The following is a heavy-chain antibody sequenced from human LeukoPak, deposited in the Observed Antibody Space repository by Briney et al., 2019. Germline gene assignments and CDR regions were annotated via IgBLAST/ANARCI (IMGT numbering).Heavy chain of an antibody. D-gene: IGHD6-13*01. CDR1: GFTFSSYG. J-gene: IGHJ3*02. Sequence: GGSLRLSCAASGFTFSSYGMHWVRQAPGKGLEWVAVIWYDGSNKYYADSVKGRFTISRDNSKNTLYLQMNSLRAEDTAVYYCARDGAAAGTKAFDIWGQGTMVTVSS. CDR3: ARDGAAAGTKAFDI. CDR2: IWYDGSNK. V-gene: IGHV3-33*01.